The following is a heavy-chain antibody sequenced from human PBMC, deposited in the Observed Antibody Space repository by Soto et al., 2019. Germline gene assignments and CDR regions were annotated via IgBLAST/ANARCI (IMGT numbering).Heavy chain of an antibody. J-gene: IGHJ5*02. CDR2: IYHSGST. V-gene: IGHV4-30-2*01. CDR1: GFSMRSGGYS. CDR3: ARAKGKFGEGPNWFDL. Sequence: PXEALSLTCTVSGFSMRSGGYSWSWIRQPPGKGLEWIGYIYHSGSTCYNPSLKSRVTISVDRSNNQFSLKLSSVTAADTAVYYCARAKGKFGEGPNWFDLWGQGSLVTVSS. D-gene: IGHD3-10*01.